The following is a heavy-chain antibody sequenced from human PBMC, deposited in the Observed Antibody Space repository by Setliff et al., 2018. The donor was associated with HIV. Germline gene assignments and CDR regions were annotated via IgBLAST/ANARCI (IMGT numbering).Heavy chain of an antibody. CDR1: GYTFTRFA. CDR3: AREGVPTVDEEWYYFDQ. CDR2: ISAYNGKT. J-gene: IGHJ4*02. Sequence: ASVKVSCKASGYTFTRFAINWVRQAPGQGLEWMGWISAYNGKTEYAQRFQDRVTMTTDTSTNTVYMEMRRLTSDDTAVYYCAREGVPTVDEEWYYFDQWGQGTLVTV. V-gene: IGHV1-18*01. D-gene: IGHD3-3*01.